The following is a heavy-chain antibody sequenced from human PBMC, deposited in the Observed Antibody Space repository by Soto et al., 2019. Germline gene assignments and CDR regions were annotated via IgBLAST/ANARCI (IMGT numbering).Heavy chain of an antibody. D-gene: IGHD4-17*01. CDR1: ASTFTGYT. V-gene: IGHV1-18*04. Sequence: QVHLVQSGTEVKEPGASVKVSCKASASTFTGYTINWVRQAPGQGLEWMGWISTFNGNTKYAGNFEGRVTMTTNTSTTTAYTELTSLKFDDTAVYFCAMETVTSGRWFAPWGQGTLVSVSS. CDR2: ISTFNGNT. J-gene: IGHJ5*02. CDR3: AMETVTSGRWFAP.